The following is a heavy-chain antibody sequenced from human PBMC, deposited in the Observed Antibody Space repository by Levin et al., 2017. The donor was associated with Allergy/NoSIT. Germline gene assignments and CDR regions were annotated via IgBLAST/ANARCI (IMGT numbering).Heavy chain of an antibody. J-gene: IGHJ4*02. CDR1: GGSVSSGSYY. CDR2: MYYSGST. V-gene: IGHV4-61*01. Sequence: TSETLSLTCTVSGGSVSSGSYYWSWIRQPPGKGLEWIGYMYYSGSTNYNPSLKSRVTISVDTSKNQISLKLSSVTAADTAVYYCARILVRGVPFDYWGQGTLVTVSS. CDR3: ARILVRGVPFDY. D-gene: IGHD3-10*01.